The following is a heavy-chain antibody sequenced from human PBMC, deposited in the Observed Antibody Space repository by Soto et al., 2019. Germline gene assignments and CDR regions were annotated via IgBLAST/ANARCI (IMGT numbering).Heavy chain of an antibody. Sequence: QVQLLQSGAEVKKPGASVKVSCKASGYTFTNYGITWVRQAPGQGLEWMGWISAYNGDTHYTQRLQGGVTMPTDTSTSTAYMELRGLRSDDTAVYYCASVRQLVGYFYYYMDVWGKGTTVTVSS. CDR2: ISAYNGDT. J-gene: IGHJ6*03. CDR1: GYTFTNYG. CDR3: ASVRQLVGYFYYYMDV. D-gene: IGHD6-6*01. V-gene: IGHV1-18*01.